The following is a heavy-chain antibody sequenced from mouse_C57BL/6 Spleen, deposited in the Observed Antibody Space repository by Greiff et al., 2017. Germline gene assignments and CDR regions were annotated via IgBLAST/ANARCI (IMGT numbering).Heavy chain of an antibody. J-gene: IGHJ3*01. CDR2: IHPSDSDT. D-gene: IGHD2-4*01. V-gene: IGHV1-74*01. CDR1: GYTFTSYW. Sequence: QVQLQQSGAELVKPGASVKVSCKASGYTFTSYWMHWVKQRPGQGLEWIGRIHPSDSDTNSNPKFKGKATLTADKSSSTAYMQRSSVTAEDSAVYYCAIWGYYDYAGFTYWGQGTLVTVSA. CDR3: AIWGYYDYAGFTY.